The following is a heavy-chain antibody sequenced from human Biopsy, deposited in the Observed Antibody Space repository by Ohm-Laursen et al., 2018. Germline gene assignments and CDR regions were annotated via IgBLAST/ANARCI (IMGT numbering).Heavy chain of an antibody. J-gene: IGHJ3*02. Sequence: SLRLSCAASGFTFSTYEMNWVRQAPGKGLEWISFISHSSGPTNYADSVRGRFTISRDNAKNALYLQMNSLRVEDTAFYYCVRLGAGLFDAFDIGGHGTTVTASS. CDR3: VRLGAGLFDAFDI. V-gene: IGHV3-48*03. CDR1: GFTFSTYE. D-gene: IGHD3-16*01. CDR2: ISHSSGPT.